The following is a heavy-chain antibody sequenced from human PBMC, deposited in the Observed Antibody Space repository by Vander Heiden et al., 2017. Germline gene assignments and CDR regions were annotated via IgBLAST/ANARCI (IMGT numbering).Heavy chain of an antibody. J-gene: IGHJ5*02. V-gene: IGHV3-9*01. Sequence: EVQLVESGGGLVQPGRSLRLSCSASGFPFDDYAMHGVRQAPGKGLEWVSGISWNSGSIGYADSVKGRFTISRDNAKNSLYLQMNSLRAEDTAWYYCAKGPPRGIVVVPTGWFDPWGQGTLVTVSS. CDR1: GFPFDDYA. CDR2: ISWNSGSI. CDR3: AKGPPRGIVVVPTGWFDP. D-gene: IGHD3-22*01.